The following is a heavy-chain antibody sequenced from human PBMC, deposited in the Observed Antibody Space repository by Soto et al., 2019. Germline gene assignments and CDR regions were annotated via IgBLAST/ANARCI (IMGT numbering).Heavy chain of an antibody. CDR2: INPNSGGT. J-gene: IGHJ6*02. CDR3: ARDAVDCTNGACYTAYYYGMDV. Sequence: ASVKVSCKASGYTFTGYYMHWVRQAPGQGLEWMGWINPNSGGTNYAQKFQGRVTMTRDTSISTAYMELSRLRSDDTAVYYCARDAVDCTNGACYTAYYYGMDVWGQGITVTVSS. CDR1: GYTFTGYY. V-gene: IGHV1-2*02. D-gene: IGHD2-8*01.